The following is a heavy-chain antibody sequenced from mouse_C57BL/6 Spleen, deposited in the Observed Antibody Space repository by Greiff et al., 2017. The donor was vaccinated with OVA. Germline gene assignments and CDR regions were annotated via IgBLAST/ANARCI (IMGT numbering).Heavy chain of an antibody. CDR1: GYSITSGYY. CDR3: ARTDDYDSFDY. CDR2: ISYDGSN. V-gene: IGHV3-6*01. D-gene: IGHD2-4*01. Sequence: VQLQQSGPGLVKPSQSLSLTCSVTGYSITSGYYWNWIRQFPGNKLEWMGYISYDGSNNYNPSLKNRISITRDTSKNQFFLKLNSVTTEDTATYYCARTDDYDSFDYWGQGTTLTVSS. J-gene: IGHJ2*01.